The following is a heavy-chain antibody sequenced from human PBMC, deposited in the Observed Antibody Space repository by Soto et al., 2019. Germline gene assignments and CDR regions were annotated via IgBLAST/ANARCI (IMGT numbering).Heavy chain of an antibody. CDR1: GFTLSSYA. CDR2: ISGSGGGT. CDR3: AKFGMATTKRSPPYYIDY. Sequence: PGGYLRLSCAASGFTLSSYAMRWVRQAPGKGLEWVSRISGSGGGTYYADSVKGRFTFSRDNSKNTLYLQMNSLRAEDTAVYYCAKFGMATTKRSPPYYIDYCGQGALVTVSS. D-gene: IGHD1-1*01. V-gene: IGHV3-23*01. J-gene: IGHJ4*02.